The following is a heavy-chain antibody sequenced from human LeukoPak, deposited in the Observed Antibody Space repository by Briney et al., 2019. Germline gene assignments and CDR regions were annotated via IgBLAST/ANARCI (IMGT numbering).Heavy chain of an antibody. J-gene: IGHJ4*02. CDR3: ARDRFTSGSYFFDY. D-gene: IGHD1-26*01. V-gene: IGHV3-48*01. Sequence: GGSLRLSCAASAFTFSDYSMNWVRQAPGKGLEWISYISGRSSTNYYADSVRGRFTISRDNAKNSMYLQMNSLRAEDTAVYYCARDRFTSGSYFFDYWGQGTLVTVSS. CDR2: ISGRSSTN. CDR1: AFTFSDYS.